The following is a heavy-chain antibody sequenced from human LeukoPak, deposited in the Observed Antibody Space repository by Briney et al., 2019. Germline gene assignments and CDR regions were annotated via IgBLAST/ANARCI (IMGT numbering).Heavy chain of an antibody. D-gene: IGHD3-16*01. J-gene: IGHJ4*02. V-gene: IGHV3-23*01. Sequence: GGSLRLSCAASGFIFSSYAVSWVRQAPARGLEWVSSLRGDGETFYADSVKGRFTLSRDDSRNTVYLHLNNLRVEDTAVYYCAKASWVSTADAVLWGQGTVVTVS. CDR3: AKASWVSTADAVL. CDR2: LRGDGET. CDR1: GFIFSSYA.